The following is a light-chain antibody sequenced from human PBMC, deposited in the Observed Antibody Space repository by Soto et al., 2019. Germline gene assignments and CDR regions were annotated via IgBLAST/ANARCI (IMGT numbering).Light chain of an antibody. CDR3: QQYENLPT. CDR1: QSISSY. J-gene: IGKJ5*01. V-gene: IGKV1-33*01. CDR2: AAS. Sequence: EIQMTQSPSSLSASVGDRVTITCRSSQSISSYLNWYQQKPGKAPKLLIYAASSLEAGVPSRFRGSGSGTDFTFTISRLQPEDIATYYCQQYENLPTFGQGRRLEI.